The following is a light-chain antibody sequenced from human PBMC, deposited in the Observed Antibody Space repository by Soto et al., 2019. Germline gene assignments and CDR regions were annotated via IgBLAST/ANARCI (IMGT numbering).Light chain of an antibody. V-gene: IGKV1-5*01. CDR1: QSISSW. CDR3: QQYNSYSPWK. J-gene: IGKJ1*01. CDR2: DAS. Sequence: DIQMTQSPSTLSASVGDRFTITFRASQSISSWLAWYQQKPGKAPKLLIYDASSLESGVPSRFSGSGSGTEFTLTIRSLQPDDFATYYCQQYNSYSPWKCGQGTKGDIK.